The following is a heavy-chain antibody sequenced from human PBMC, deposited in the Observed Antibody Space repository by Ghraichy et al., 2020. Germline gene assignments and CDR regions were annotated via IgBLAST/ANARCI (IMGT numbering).Heavy chain of an antibody. D-gene: IGHD3-22*01. CDR2: IMQDGSEK. CDR1: GFTSSSYW. Sequence: GESLNISCVASGFTSSSYWMTWVRQAPGKGLEWVANIMQDGSEKFYVDSVKGRFTISRDNAKNSLYLEMNSLRAEDTAVYFCARDNYDTSGYYSPYYQYGLDVWGQGTTVTVSS. J-gene: IGHJ6*02. CDR3: ARDNYDTSGYYSPYYQYGLDV. V-gene: IGHV3-7*03.